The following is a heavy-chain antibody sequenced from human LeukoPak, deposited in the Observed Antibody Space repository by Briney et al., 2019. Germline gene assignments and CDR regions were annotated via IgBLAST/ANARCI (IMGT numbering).Heavy chain of an antibody. CDR1: GFTFGDYA. J-gene: IGHJ6*02. CDR2: IRSKAYGGTT. CDR3: TSDYDFWSGYPRGMDV. V-gene: IGHV3-49*03. Sequence: GGSLRLSCTASGFTFGDYAMSWFRRAPGKGLEWVGFIRSKAYGGTTEYAASVKGRFTISRDDSKSIAYLQMNSLKTEDTAVYYCTSDYDFWSGYPRGMDVWGQGTTVTVSS. D-gene: IGHD3-3*01.